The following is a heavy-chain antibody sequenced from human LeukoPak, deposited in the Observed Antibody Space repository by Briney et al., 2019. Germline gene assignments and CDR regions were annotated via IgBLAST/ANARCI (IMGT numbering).Heavy chain of an antibody. CDR1: GGTFSSYA. V-gene: IGHV1-69*04. D-gene: IGHD2-15*01. CDR2: IIPILGMA. J-gene: IGHJ4*02. CDR3: ARRGDYFDY. Sequence: SVKVSCKASGGTFSSYAISWVRQAPGQGLEWMGRIIPILGMANYAQKFQGRVTITADKSTSTAYMELSSLRSEDTAVYYCARRGDYFDYWGQGTLVTVSS.